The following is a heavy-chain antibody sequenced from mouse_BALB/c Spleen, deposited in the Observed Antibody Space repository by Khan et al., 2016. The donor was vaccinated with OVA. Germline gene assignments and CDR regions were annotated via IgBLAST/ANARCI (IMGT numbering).Heavy chain of an antibody. CDR3: ARAYGYWYFDV. J-gene: IGHJ1*01. Sequence: QVRLQQSGAELVRPGSSVKISCKASGYAFSSYWMNWMKQRPGQGLEWIGQIYPGDGDANDNGKFEGKATLTADKSSSTAYLQLSSLTSEDSAVYFCARAYGYWYFDVWCAGTTVTVSS. D-gene: IGHD1-1*01. CDR1: GYAFSSYW. V-gene: IGHV1-80*01. CDR2: IYPGDGDA.